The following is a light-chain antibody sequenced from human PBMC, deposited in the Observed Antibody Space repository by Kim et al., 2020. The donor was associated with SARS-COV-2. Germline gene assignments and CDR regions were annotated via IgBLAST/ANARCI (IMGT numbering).Light chain of an antibody. V-gene: IGKV3-20*01. CDR1: QSVDSRY. CDR2: AVS. Sequence: EIVLTQSPGTLSLSPGERATLSCRASQSVDSRYFAWYQQKPGQAPRLLIHAVSNRATGIPDRFSGSGSGTDFTLTISRLEPEDIAVYYCQQYGGSPQYSFGQGTKLEIK. J-gene: IGKJ2*01. CDR3: QQYGGSPQYS.